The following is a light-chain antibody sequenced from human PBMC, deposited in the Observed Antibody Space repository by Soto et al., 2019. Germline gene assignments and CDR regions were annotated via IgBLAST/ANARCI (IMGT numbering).Light chain of an antibody. J-gene: IGKJ4*01. CDR3: LQDHNYPLT. Sequence: AIQMTQSPSSLPVSVGDRVTITCRASQGIGNDVGWYQQKPGRAPKLLIYAASSLQSVVPSRFSGSRSGTDFTLTISSLQPEDFATYYCLQDHNYPLTFGGGTKVEIK. CDR1: QGIGND. V-gene: IGKV1-6*01. CDR2: AAS.